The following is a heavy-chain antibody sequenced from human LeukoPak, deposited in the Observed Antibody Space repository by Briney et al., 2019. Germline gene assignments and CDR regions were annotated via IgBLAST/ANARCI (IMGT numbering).Heavy chain of an antibody. Sequence: GGSLRLSCAASGFTFSSYAMSWVRQAPGKGLEWVSAISGSGGSTYYADSVRGRFTISRDNSKNTLYLQMNSLRAEDTALYYCAKDSITMIVPRDYWGQGTLVTVSS. CDR3: AKDSITMIVPRDY. CDR2: ISGSGGST. J-gene: IGHJ4*02. D-gene: IGHD3-22*01. V-gene: IGHV3-23*01. CDR1: GFTFSSYA.